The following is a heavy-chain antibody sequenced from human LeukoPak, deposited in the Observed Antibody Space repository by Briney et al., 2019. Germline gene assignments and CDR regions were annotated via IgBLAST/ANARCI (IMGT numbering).Heavy chain of an antibody. D-gene: IGHD3-22*01. CDR3: VRLKYYDSSGYRPYYFDY. V-gene: IGHV4-59*02. J-gene: IGHJ4*02. Sequence: SETLSLTCTVSGGSVSSYYWSCIRQPPGKGLEWIGYIYYSGSTNYNPSLKSRVTISVDTSKNQFSLKLSSVTAADTAVYYCVRLKYYDSSGYRPYYFDYWGQGTLVTVSS. CDR1: GGSVSSYY. CDR2: IYYSGST.